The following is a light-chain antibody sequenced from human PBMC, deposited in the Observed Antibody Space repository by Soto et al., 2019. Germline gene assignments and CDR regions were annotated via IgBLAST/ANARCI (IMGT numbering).Light chain of an antibody. CDR3: QQYNNWPGT. CDR1: QGVSSD. J-gene: IGKJ2*01. V-gene: IGKV3-15*01. CDR2: DAS. Sequence: EIVMTQSPATLSVSPGERATLSCRASQGVSSDLAWYQQKPGQAPRLLIYDASTRATGIPARFSGSGSGTEFTLTISSLQSEDFAVYYCQQYNNWPGTFGQGTKLEIK.